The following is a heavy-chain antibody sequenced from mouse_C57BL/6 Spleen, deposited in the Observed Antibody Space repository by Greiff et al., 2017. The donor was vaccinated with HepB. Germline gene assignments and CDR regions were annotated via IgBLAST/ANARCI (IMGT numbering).Heavy chain of an antibody. J-gene: IGHJ2*01. CDR3: ARAPPYYSNDDYFDY. CDR2: IYPGDGDT. CDR1: GYAFSSYW. Sequence: VQLQQSGAELVKPGASVKISCKASGYAFSSYWMNWVKQRPGKGLEWIGQIYPGDGDTNYNGKFKGKATLTADKSSSTAYMQLSSLTSEDSAVYFCARAPPYYSNDDYFDYWGQGTTLTVSS. D-gene: IGHD2-5*01. V-gene: IGHV1-80*01.